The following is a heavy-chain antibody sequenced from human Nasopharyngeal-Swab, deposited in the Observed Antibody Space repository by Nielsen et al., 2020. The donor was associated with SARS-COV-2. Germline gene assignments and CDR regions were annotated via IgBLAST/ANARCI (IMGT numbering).Heavy chain of an antibody. CDR3: ARDWNYGWFFDL. CDR1: GYSFTSYW. J-gene: IGHJ2*01. V-gene: IGHV5-51*01. CDR2: VFPGDSHT. D-gene: IGHD1-7*01. Sequence: GESLKISCKGSGYSFTSYWIAWVRQMPGRGLEWMGIVFPGDSHTRYGPSFQGQVTISADKSISTAYLQLSSLKASDSAMYYCARDWNYGWFFDLWGRGTLVTVSS.